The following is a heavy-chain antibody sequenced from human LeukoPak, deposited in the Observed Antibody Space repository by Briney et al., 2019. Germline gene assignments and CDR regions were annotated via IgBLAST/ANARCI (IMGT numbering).Heavy chain of an antibody. CDR1: GFTFSAYS. Sequence: KAGGSLRLSCAASGFTFSAYSMNWVRQAPGKGLEWVSSITSGDFVYFADSLKGRLTISRDNAKSSLYLQMNSLRADDTAVYYCARGGFNMVRGVIIPSNSYFYYMDIWGKGTTVTVSS. D-gene: IGHD3-10*01. V-gene: IGHV3-69-1*01. CDR3: ARGGFNMVRGVIIPSNSYFYYMDI. CDR2: ITSGDFV. J-gene: IGHJ6*03.